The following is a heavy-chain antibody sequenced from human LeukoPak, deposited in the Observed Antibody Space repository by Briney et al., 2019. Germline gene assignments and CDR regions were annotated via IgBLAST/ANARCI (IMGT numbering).Heavy chain of an antibody. CDR2: IIYSGNT. D-gene: IGHD2-15*01. CDR3: ARHRCSGGSCSLEDY. V-gene: IGHV4-39*01. CDR1: SGSISSTSYY. J-gene: IGHJ4*02. Sequence: SETLSLTCTASSGSISSTSYYWGWIRQPPGRGLEWIGGIIYSGNTYYNPSLKSRVAMSVDTSKNQFSLKLSSVTAADTAVYYCARHRCSGGSCSLEDYWGQGTLVTVSS.